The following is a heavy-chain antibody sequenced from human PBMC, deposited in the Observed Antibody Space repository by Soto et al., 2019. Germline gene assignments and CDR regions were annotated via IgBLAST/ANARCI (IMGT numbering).Heavy chain of an antibody. D-gene: IGHD1-26*01. CDR2: IYYSGRT. J-gene: IGHJ4*02. CDR3: ARGGAIADSYFDS. Sequence: QVPLQESGPGLVKPSETLSLTCTVSGGSISSDYYYWSWIRQPPGRGLEWIGYIYYSGRTYYNPSLKSRLIISVDTSKNQFSLGLSSVTAADTGVYYCARGGAIADSYFDSWGQGILVSVSS. CDR1: GGSISSDYYY. V-gene: IGHV4-30-4*01.